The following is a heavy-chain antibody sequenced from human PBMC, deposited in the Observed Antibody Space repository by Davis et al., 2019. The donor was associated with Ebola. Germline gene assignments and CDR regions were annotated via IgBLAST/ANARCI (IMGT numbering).Heavy chain of an antibody. D-gene: IGHD3-16*01. CDR3: ARQDLWWTLDY. CDR1: GGSTSSSIYY. J-gene: IGHJ4*02. V-gene: IGHV4-39*01. CDR2: IYYSGST. Sequence: MPSETLSLTCTVSGGSTSSSIYYWGWIRQPPGKGLEWIGSIYYSGSTYYNPSLKSRVTISADTSKNQFSLKLSSVTATDTAVYYCARQDLWWTLDYWGQGTLVTVSS.